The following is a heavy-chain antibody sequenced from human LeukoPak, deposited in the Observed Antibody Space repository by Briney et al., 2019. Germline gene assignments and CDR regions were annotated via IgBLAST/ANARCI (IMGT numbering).Heavy chain of an antibody. CDR3: ARGAYSSSSDQYYFDY. V-gene: IGHV1-46*01. D-gene: IGHD6-6*01. CDR2: INPSGGST. J-gene: IGHJ4*02. Sequence: ASVKVSCKASGYTFTSYYMHWVRQAPGQGLEWMGIINPSGGSTTYAQKFQGRVTMTRDMSTSTVYMELSSLRSEDTAVYYCARGAYSSSSDQYYFDYWGQGTLVTVSS. CDR1: GYTFTSYY.